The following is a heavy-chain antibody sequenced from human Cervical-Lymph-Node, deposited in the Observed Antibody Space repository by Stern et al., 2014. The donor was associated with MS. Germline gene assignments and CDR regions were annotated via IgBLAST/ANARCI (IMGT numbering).Heavy chain of an antibody. V-gene: IGHV4-59*01. D-gene: IGHD4-17*01. CDR1: GDSISRYF. J-gene: IGHJ4*02. Sequence: QVQLVESGPGLVKPSETLSLTCTVSGDSISRYFLSWIRQSPGKGLQWIGYLSDSGTTNYNPSLEGRVTMSVDTSKNQLSLRLNSVTAADTAVYYCARSFGDYSIWFDYWGQGALVTVSS. CDR3: ARSFGDYSIWFDY. CDR2: LSDSGTT.